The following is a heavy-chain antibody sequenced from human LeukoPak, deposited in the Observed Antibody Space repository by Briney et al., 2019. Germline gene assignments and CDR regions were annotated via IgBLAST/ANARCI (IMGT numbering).Heavy chain of an antibody. D-gene: IGHD3-22*01. Sequence: SETLSLTCAVYGGSFSGYYWSWIRQPPGKGLEWIGEINHSGGTNYNPSLKSRVTISVDTSKNQFSLKLSSVTAADTAVYYCARRNYYDSSGYYPYWGQGTLVTVSS. J-gene: IGHJ4*02. V-gene: IGHV4-34*01. CDR3: ARRNYYDSSGYYPY. CDR1: GGSFSGYY. CDR2: INHSGGT.